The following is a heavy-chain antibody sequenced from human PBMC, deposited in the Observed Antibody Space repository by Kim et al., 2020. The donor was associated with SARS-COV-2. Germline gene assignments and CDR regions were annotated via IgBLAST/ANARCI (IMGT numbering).Heavy chain of an antibody. V-gene: IGHV3-30*04. J-gene: IGHJ3*02. CDR1: GFTFSSYA. CDR3: ASRRRKWLSDAFDI. D-gene: IGHD3-22*01. Sequence: GGSLRLSCAASGFTFSSYAMHWVRQAPGKGLEWVAVISYDGSNKYYADSVKGRFTISRDNSKNTLYLQMNSLRAEDTAVYYCASRRRKWLSDAFDIWGQGTMVTVSS. CDR2: ISYDGSNK.